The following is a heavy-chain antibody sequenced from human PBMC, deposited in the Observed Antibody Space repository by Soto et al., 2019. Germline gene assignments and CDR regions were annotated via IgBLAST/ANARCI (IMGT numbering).Heavy chain of an antibody. CDR1: GFTFSSYS. J-gene: IGHJ4*02. Sequence: EVQLVESGGGLVKPGGSLRLSCAASGFTFSSYSMNWVRQAPGKGLEWVSSISSSSSYIYYADSVKGRFTISRDNDKNSLYLQVNSLRAEDTAVYYCARDTGSYYRLDYWGQGTLVTVSS. V-gene: IGHV3-21*06. D-gene: IGHD1-26*01. CDR3: ARDTGSYYRLDY. CDR2: ISSSSSYI.